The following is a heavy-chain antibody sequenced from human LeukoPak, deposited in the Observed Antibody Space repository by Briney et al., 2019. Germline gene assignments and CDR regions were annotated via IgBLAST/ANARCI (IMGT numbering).Heavy chain of an antibody. CDR2: IYNSANT. V-gene: IGHV4-39*01. Sequence: SSETLSLTCTVSGDSISSSSYCWDWIRQPPGKGLEWIGNIYNSANTHYNPSLKTRITMSVDTSKNQFSLKLNSVTAADTGIYYCARHSRSGYIGYENAFDIWGQRDNGHRLF. D-gene: IGHD5-12*01. J-gene: IGHJ3*02. CDR1: GDSISSSSYC. CDR3: ARHSRSGYIGYENAFDI.